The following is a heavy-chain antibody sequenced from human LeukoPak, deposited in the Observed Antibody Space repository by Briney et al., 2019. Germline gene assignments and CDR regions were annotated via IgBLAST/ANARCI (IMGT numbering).Heavy chain of an antibody. CDR1: GGSVSSGSYY. CDR3: ARDLRGSSGYFDY. CDR2: IYYSGST. Sequence: SETLSLTCTVSGGSVSSGSYYWSWIRQPPGKGLEWIGYIYYSGSTNYNPSLKSRATISVDTSKNQFSLKLSSVTAADTAVYYCARDLRGSSGYFDYWGQGTLVTVSS. V-gene: IGHV4-61*01. D-gene: IGHD3-22*01. J-gene: IGHJ4*02.